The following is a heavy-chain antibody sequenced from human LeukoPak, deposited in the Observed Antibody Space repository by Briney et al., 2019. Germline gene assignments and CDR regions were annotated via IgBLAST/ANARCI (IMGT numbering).Heavy chain of an antibody. V-gene: IGHV1-2*02. CDR3: ARDSTRPGRIQLWLLFYFDY. CDR1: GYTFTGYY. J-gene: IGHJ4*02. D-gene: IGHD5-18*01. Sequence: ASVKVSCKASGYTFTGYYMHWVRQAPGQGLEWMGWINPNSGGTNYAQKFQGRVTMTRDTSISTAYMELSRLRSDDTAVYYCARDSTRPGRIQLWLLFYFDYWGQGTLVTVSS. CDR2: INPNSGGT.